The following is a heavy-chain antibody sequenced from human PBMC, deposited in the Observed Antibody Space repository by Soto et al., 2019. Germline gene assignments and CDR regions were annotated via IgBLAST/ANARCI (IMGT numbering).Heavy chain of an antibody. CDR3: TIEGAYPGPDFDY. V-gene: IGHV3-72*01. Sequence: LRLSCAASGFTFSDRYMDWVRQAPGKGLEWVGRTKNKANSYTTEYAASVKGRFTISKDYSRDSVYLQMNSLKTDDTAVYYCTIEGAYPGPDFDYWGQGTLVTVSS. CDR2: TKNKANSYTT. CDR1: GFTFSDRY. D-gene: IGHD3-16*01. J-gene: IGHJ4*02.